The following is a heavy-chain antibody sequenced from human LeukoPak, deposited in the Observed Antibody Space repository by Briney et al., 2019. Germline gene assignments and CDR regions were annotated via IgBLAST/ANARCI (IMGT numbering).Heavy chain of an antibody. CDR3: ARDYSGRAYFDY. D-gene: IGHD1-26*01. J-gene: IGHJ4*02. V-gene: IGHV3-21*01. CDR1: GITFSSYS. Sequence: PGGSLRLSCAASGITFSSYSMNWVRQAPGKGLEWVSSISSSSNYIYYADSVKGRFTISRDNAKNSLYLQMNSLRAEDTAVYYCARDYSGRAYFDYWGQGTLVTVSS. CDR2: ISSSSNYI.